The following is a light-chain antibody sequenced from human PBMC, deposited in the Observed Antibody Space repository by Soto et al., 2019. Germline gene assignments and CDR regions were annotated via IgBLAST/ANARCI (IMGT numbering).Light chain of an antibody. J-gene: IGLJ3*02. Sequence: QSALTQPASVSGSPGQSITISCSGISIDVGSHNLVSWYQQYPGKAPKVVIYDDTQRPSGVSNRFSGFKSGNTASLTISDRQAEDEADYYCCSNGRASALRVMFGGGTKLTVL. CDR3: CSNGRASALRVM. CDR2: DDT. CDR1: SIDVGSHNL. V-gene: IGLV2-23*02.